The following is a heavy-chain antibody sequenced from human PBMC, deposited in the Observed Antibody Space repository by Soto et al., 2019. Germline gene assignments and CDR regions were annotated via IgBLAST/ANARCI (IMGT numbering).Heavy chain of an antibody. CDR1: GGSISSSGYY. CDR3: ARHCKVLRILEWLFGLSMDV. CDR2: IYYSGST. V-gene: IGHV4-39*01. Sequence: ASETLSLTCTVSGGSISSSGYYWGGIRQPPGKGLEWIGSIYYSGSTYYNPSLKSRVTISVDTSKNQFSLRLSSVTAADTAVYYCARHCKVLRILEWLFGLSMDVWGKGTTVTVSS. J-gene: IGHJ6*03. D-gene: IGHD3-3*01.